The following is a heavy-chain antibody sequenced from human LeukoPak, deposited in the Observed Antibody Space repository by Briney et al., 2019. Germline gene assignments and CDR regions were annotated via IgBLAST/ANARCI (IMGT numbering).Heavy chain of an antibody. D-gene: IGHD6-19*01. CDR2: INTNSGGT. Sequence: ASVKVSCKASGYTFTDYSMHWVRQAPGHGLGWMGWINTNSGGTNYAQKFQGRVTMTRDTSISTAYMELSGLRSDDTAVFYCARDLWAVADGNWFDPWGQGTLVTVSS. V-gene: IGHV1-2*02. CDR3: ARDLWAVADGNWFDP. J-gene: IGHJ5*02. CDR1: GYTFTDYS.